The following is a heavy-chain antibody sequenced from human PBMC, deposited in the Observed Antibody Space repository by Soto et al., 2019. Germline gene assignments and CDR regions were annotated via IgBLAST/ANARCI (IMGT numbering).Heavy chain of an antibody. CDR1: AFTFNNYA. Sequence: PGGSLRLSCAASAFTFNNYAMSWVRQAPGKGLEWVASIKEDGSEIYYLHSVRGRFSISRDSAGNALHLTMNYLSAEDTGVYFCARDIGFDYVNWGQGTLITVSS. V-gene: IGHV3-7*01. D-gene: IGHD3-16*01. J-gene: IGHJ4*02. CDR2: IKEDGSEI. CDR3: ARDIGFDYVN.